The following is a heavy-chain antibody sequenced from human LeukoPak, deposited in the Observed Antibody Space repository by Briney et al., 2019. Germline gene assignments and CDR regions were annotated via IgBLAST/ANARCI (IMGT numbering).Heavy chain of an antibody. Sequence: WASVKVSCKASGYTFTSYDINWVRQATGQGLEWMGWMTPNSGNTGYAQKFQGRLTMTRSTSISTACMELTSLRSEDTAVYYCARAGDSGQLDYWGQGTLVTVSS. CDR3: ARAGDSGQLDY. V-gene: IGHV1-8*01. CDR1: GYTFTSYD. CDR2: MTPNSGNT. J-gene: IGHJ4*02. D-gene: IGHD3-3*01.